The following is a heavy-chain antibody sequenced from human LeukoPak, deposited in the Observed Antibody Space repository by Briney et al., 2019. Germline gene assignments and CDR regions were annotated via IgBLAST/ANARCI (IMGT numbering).Heavy chain of an antibody. D-gene: IGHD3-22*01. CDR3: AKDRGSSGYYMFDY. J-gene: IGHJ4*02. V-gene: IGHV3-9*01. CDR2: ISWNSGSI. CDR1: GFTFDDYA. Sequence: PGRSLRLSCAASGFTFDDYAMHWVRQAPGKGLEWVSGISWNSGSIGYADSVKGRFTISRDNAKNSLYLQMNSLRAEDTALYYCAKDRGSSGYYMFDYWGQGTLVTVSS.